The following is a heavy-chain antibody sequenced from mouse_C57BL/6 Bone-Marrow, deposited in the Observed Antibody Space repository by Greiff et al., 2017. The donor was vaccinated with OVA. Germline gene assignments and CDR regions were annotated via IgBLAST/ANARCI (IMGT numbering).Heavy chain of an antibody. CDR1: GYTFTSYW. Sequence: QVQLKQSGAELVKPGASVKMSCKASGYTFTSYWITWVKQRPVQGLEWIGDIYPGSGSTNYNEKFKSKATLTVDTSSSTAYMQLSSLTSEDSAVYYCASYYDYARGAYWGQGTLVTVSA. CDR2: IYPGSGST. D-gene: IGHD2-4*01. J-gene: IGHJ3*01. V-gene: IGHV1-55*01. CDR3: ASYYDYARGAY.